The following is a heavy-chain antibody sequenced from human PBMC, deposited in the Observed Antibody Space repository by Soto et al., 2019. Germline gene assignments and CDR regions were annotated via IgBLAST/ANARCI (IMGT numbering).Heavy chain of an antibody. Sequence: QVQLQESGSGLVKPSQTLVLTCTVSDDSISRDGSSWSWLRQPPGKGLEWIGYIYHSGATYYNPSLKSRVTTSVDKSKNQFSLSLASVTAADTAVYYCAREMSYYFDSWGHGTLVTVSS. CDR1: DDSISRDGSS. CDR3: AREMSYYFDS. J-gene: IGHJ4*01. CDR2: IYHSGAT. V-gene: IGHV4-30-2*01.